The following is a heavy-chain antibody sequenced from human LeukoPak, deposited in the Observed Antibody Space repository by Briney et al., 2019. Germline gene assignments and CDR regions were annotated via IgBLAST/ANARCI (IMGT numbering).Heavy chain of an antibody. Sequence: GGSLRLSCAASGFTFSSYSMNWVRQAPGKGLEWVSSISSSSSYIYYADSVKGRFTISRDNAKNTLYLQMNSLRAEDTAVYYCAREIENGDPKLGDYWGQGTLVTVSS. CDR3: AREIENGDPKLGDY. CDR1: GFTFSSYS. J-gene: IGHJ4*02. D-gene: IGHD4-17*01. V-gene: IGHV3-21*01. CDR2: ISSSSSYI.